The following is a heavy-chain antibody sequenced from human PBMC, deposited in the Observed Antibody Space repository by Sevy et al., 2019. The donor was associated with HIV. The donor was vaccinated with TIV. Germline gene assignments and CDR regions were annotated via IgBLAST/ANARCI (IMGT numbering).Heavy chain of an antibody. CDR1: GGSFSGYY. V-gene: IGHV4-34*01. CDR3: ARGGKTGTTGSLRYYYYYMDV. CDR2: INHSGST. J-gene: IGHJ6*03. D-gene: IGHD1-7*01. Sequence: SETLSLTCAVYGGSFSGYYWSWIRQPPGKGLEWIGGINHSGSTNYNPALKSRVTISVDTSKNQFSLKLSSVTAADTAVYYCARGGKTGTTGSLRYYYYYMDVWGKRTTVTVSS.